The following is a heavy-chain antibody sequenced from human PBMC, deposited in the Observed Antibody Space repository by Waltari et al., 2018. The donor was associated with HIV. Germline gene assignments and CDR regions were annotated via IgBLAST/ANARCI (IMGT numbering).Heavy chain of an antibody. CDR2: IIPIFGTA. Sequence: QVQLVQSGAEVKKPGSSVKVSCKASGGTFSSYAISWVRQAPGQGLEWKGRIIPIFGTANDAQKFQGRVTITADESTSTAYMERSSLRSEDTAVYYCAGGYSYGQGAFDIWGQGTMVTVSS. V-gene: IGHV1-69*18. CDR1: GGTFSSYA. J-gene: IGHJ3*02. D-gene: IGHD5-18*01. CDR3: AGGYSYGQGAFDI.